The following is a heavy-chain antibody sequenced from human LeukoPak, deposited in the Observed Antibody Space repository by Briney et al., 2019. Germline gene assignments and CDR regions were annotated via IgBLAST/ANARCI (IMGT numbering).Heavy chain of an antibody. CDR3: ARQARQWLVQAYMDV. CDR1: GYSFSNYW. D-gene: IGHD6-19*01. CDR2: IYPGDSDT. J-gene: IGHJ6*03. Sequence: GESLKISCKSSGYSFSNYWIGWVRQMPGKGLEWMGIIYPGDSDTRYSPSFQGQVTISADKSISTAYLQWSSLKASDTAMYYCARQARQWLVQAYMDVWGKGTTVTVSS. V-gene: IGHV5-51*01.